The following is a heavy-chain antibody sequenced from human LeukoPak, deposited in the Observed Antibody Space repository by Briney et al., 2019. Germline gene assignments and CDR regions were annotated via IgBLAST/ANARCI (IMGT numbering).Heavy chain of an antibody. CDR1: GYTFTGYY. J-gene: IGHJ4*02. V-gene: IGHV1-2*02. CDR2: INPNSGGT. Sequence: GASVKVSCKASGYTFTGYYMHWVRQAPGQGLEWMGWINPNSGGTNYAQKLQGRVTMTRDTSISTAYMELSRLRSDDTAVYYCASRRIAAAGRLQDNHFDYWGQGTLVTVSS. CDR3: ASRRIAAAGRLQDNHFDY. D-gene: IGHD6-13*01.